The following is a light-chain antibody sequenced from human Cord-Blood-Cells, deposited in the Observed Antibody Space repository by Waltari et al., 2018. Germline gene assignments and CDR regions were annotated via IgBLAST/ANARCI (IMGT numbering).Light chain of an antibody. J-gene: IGLJ3*02. V-gene: IGLV6-57*03. Sequence: NFMLTQPHSVSESPGKTVTISCTRSSGSIARNYVQWYQQRPGSAPTTVIYEANQRPSGVSDRFSGSIDSSSNAAALTISGLKTEDEADYYCQSYDSSNQRVFGGGTKLTVL. CDR3: QSYDSSNQRV. CDR2: EAN. CDR1: SGSIARNY.